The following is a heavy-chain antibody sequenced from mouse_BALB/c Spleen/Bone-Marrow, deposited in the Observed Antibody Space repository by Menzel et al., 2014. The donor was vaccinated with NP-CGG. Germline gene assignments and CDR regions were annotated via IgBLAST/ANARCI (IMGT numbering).Heavy chain of an antibody. CDR1: GYKITDYD. V-gene: IGHV1-15*01. CDR3: TRGWDGFDY. D-gene: IGHD2-3*01. CDR2: IHPGSGGT. J-gene: IGHJ2*01. Sequence: VQLQQSGAELVRPGASVKLSCKALGYKITDYDIHWVKQTPVHGLEWIGAIHPGSGGTAYNQKSKDKATLTADKSSSTVYMELSSLTSEDSAVYYCTRGWDGFDYWGQGTTLTVSS.